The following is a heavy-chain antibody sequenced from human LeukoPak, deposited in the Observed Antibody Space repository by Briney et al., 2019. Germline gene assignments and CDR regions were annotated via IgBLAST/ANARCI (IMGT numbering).Heavy chain of an antibody. CDR2: INHSGST. CDR1: GGSFSGYY. D-gene: IGHD6-19*01. J-gene: IGHJ4*02. Sequence: SETLSLTCAVYGGSFSGYYWSWIRQPPGKGLEWIGEINHSGSTNYNPSLKSRVTISVDTSKNQFSLKLSSVTAADTAVYYCAREGYSSGWYGVYFDYWGQGTLVTVSS. CDR3: AREGYSSGWYGVYFDY. V-gene: IGHV4-34*01.